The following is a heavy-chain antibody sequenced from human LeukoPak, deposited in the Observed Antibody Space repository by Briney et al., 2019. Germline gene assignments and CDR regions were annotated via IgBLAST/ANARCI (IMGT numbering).Heavy chain of an antibody. V-gene: IGHV1-2*02. D-gene: IGHD6-6*01. CDR3: ARDPPIRIAARGLADY. Sequence: ASVKVSCKVSGYIFTKLSIHWVRQAPGQGLEWMGWINPNSGGTNYAQKFQGRVTMTRDTSISTAYMDLSRLRSDDTAVYYCARDPPIRIAARGLADYWGQGTLVTVSS. CDR1: GYIFTKLS. CDR2: INPNSGGT. J-gene: IGHJ4*02.